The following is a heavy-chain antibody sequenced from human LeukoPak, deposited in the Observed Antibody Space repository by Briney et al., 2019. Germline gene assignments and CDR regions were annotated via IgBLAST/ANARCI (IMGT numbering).Heavy chain of an antibody. V-gene: IGHV3-74*01. CDR3: ARGGPLGNY. CDR2: INSDGSNT. CDR1: GFTFSSSW. D-gene: IGHD7-27*01. Sequence: PGGSLRLSCAASGFTFSSSWMHWVRQAPWKGLVWVSHINSDGSNTIYADSVKGRFTISRDNAKNTLYLQMNSLRAEDTAVYYCARGGPLGNYWGQGTLVTVSS. J-gene: IGHJ4*02.